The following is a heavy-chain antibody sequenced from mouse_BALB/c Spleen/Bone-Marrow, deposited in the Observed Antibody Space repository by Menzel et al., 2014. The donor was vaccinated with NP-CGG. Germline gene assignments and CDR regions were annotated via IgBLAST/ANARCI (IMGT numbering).Heavy chain of an antibody. V-gene: IGHV7-3*02. CDR2: IRNKANGYTT. CDR3: ARDRNFGSSWYFDV. J-gene: IGHJ1*01. Sequence: EVKLVESGGGLVQPGGSLRLSCATSGFTFTDYYMSWVRQPPGKALEWLGFIRNKANGYTTEYSTSMKGRFTISRDNSQSILYLQMNTLRAEDSATYYCARDRNFGSSWYFDVWGAGTTGTVSS. D-gene: IGHD1-1*01. CDR1: GFTFTDYY.